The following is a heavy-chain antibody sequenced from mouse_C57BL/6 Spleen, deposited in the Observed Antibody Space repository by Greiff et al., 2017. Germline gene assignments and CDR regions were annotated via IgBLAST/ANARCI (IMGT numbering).Heavy chain of an antibody. V-gene: IGHV1-59*01. J-gene: IGHJ4*01. CDR3: CIAAVVGNCYAMAY. CDR1: GYTFTSYW. Sequence: QVQLKQSGAELVRPGTSVKLSCKASGYTFTSYWMHWVKQRPGQGLEWIGVIDPSDSYTNYNQKFKGKATLTVDTSSSTAYMQLSNLTSEDSAVYYSCIAAVVGNCYAMAYWGQGTSVTVSS. D-gene: IGHD1-1*01. CDR2: IDPSDSYT.